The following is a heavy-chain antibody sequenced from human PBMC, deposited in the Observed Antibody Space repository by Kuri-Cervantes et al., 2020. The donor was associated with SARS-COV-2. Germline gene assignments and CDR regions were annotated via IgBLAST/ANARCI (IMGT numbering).Heavy chain of an antibody. Sequence: KVSCKASGYTFTSYGISWVRQAPGQGLEWMGIIYPGDSDTRYSPSFQGQVTISADKSFSTAYLQWNSLKASDTAVYYCARRERFGELEDYYYYGMDVWAQGTTVTVSS. CDR2: IYPGDSDT. CDR1: GYTFTSYG. CDR3: ARRERFGELEDYYYYGMDV. V-gene: IGHV5-51*01. J-gene: IGHJ6*02. D-gene: IGHD3-10*01.